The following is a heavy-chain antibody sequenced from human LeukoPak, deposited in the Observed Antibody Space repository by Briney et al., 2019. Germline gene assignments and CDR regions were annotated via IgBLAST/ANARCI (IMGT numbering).Heavy chain of an antibody. V-gene: IGHV3-15*01. Sequence: TGGSLRISCAASGFNFQNAWMTWVRQAPGKGLEWVGRIRRTSDGGTADYGAPGKGRFTIARDDSKLTLYLHIDGLRNKDTAVYYWASGCGSGTDYGRWYFELWGRGTLVTVSS. D-gene: IGHD3-10*01. CDR1: GFNFQNAW. CDR2: IRRTSDGGTA. CDR3: ASGCGSGTDYGRWYFEL. J-gene: IGHJ2*01.